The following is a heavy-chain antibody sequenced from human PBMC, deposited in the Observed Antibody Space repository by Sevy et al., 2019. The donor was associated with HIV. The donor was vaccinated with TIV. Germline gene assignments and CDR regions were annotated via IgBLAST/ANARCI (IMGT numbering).Heavy chain of an antibody. Sequence: SETLSLTCTVSGGSVSSYFWSWIRQPPGKGLEWIGYIYYSGSTSYNPPLKSRVTISLETSKNQFSLKLSSVTAADTAVYYCARESPYIAAAGKYYYYNGMDVWGQGTTVTVSS. D-gene: IGHD6-13*01. V-gene: IGHV4-59*02. J-gene: IGHJ6*02. CDR2: IYYSGST. CDR3: ARESPYIAAAGKYYYYNGMDV. CDR1: GGSVSSYF.